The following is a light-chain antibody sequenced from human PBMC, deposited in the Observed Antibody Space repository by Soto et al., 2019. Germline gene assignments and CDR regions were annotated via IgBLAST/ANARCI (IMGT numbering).Light chain of an antibody. J-gene: IGLJ1*01. CDR3: SSYAATNNYV. V-gene: IGLV2-14*02. Sequence: QSALAQPASVSGSPGQSITISCTGTSSDIGRYDLVSWYQQYPGKAPKLIIYDVTKRPSGVSDRFSGSKSGNTASLTVSGLQAEDEADYYCSSYAATNNYVFGSGTKVTVL. CDR1: SSDIGRYDL. CDR2: DVT.